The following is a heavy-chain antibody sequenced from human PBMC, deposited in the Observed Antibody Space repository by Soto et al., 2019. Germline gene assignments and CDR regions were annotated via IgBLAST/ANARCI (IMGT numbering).Heavy chain of an antibody. Sequence: EVQLLESGGGLVQPGGSLRLSCAASGFTFRDYGMSWVRQTPGKGLEWVSLITKSGDSTYYADSVKGRFTISRDNSRSTLFLQMNSLRAEDTALYYCVFRHLGAADPLQSLLWFDYLGQGTLVTVPS. J-gene: IGHJ4*02. CDR1: GFTFRDYG. CDR2: ITKSGDST. D-gene: IGHD6-13*01. CDR3: VFRHLGAADPLQSLLWFDY. V-gene: IGHV3-23*01.